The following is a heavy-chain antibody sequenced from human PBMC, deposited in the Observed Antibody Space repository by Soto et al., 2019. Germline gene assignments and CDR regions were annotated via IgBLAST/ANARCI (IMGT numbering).Heavy chain of an antibody. J-gene: IGHJ4*02. CDR2: INHSGST. CDR3: ASARWDY. Sequence: SETLSLTCGVYGGSFSSNYWSWIRQPPGEGLEWIGEINHSGSTNYNPSLKSRVTISVDTSKNQFSLKLNSVTAADTAVYYCASARWDYWGQGTLVTVSS. CDR1: GGSFSSNY. V-gene: IGHV4-34*01. D-gene: IGHD6-6*01.